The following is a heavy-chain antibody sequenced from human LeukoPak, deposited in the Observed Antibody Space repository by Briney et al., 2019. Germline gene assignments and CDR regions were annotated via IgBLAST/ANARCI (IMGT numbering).Heavy chain of an antibody. D-gene: IGHD3-10*01. CDR2: INPNSGGT. V-gene: IGHV1-2*02. Sequence: ASVTVSCKASGYTFTGYYMHWVRQAPGQGLEWMGWINPNSGGTNYAQKFQGRVTMTRDTSISTAYMELSSLRSEDTAVYYCARDSEEGGSNLWGQGTLVTVSS. J-gene: IGHJ5*02. CDR3: ARDSEEGGSNL. CDR1: GYTFTGYY.